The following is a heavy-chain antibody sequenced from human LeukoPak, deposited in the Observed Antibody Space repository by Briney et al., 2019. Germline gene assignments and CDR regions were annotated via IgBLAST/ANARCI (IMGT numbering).Heavy chain of an antibody. D-gene: IGHD5-24*01. Sequence: GGSLRLSCAASGFTFSSYAMHWVRQAPGKGLEWVAVISYDGSNKYYADSVKGRFTISRDNSKNTLYLQMNSLRAEDTAVYYCARNRGWQQFDCWGQGTLVTVSS. CDR1: GFTFSSYA. J-gene: IGHJ4*02. CDR2: ISYDGSNK. CDR3: ARNRGWQQFDC. V-gene: IGHV3-30-3*01.